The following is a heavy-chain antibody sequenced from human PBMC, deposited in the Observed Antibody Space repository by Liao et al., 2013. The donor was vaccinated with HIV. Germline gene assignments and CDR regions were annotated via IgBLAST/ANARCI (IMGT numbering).Heavy chain of an antibody. Sequence: QVQLQQWGAGLLKPSETLSLTCAVYGGSFSGYYWSWIRQPPREGGWSGLGKVNHSGSTNYNPSLKSRVTISVDTSKNQFSLKLSSVTAADTAVYYCARAYCSSISCYRRGYYYYMDVWGKGTTVTVSS. D-gene: IGHD2-2*01. V-gene: IGHV4-34*01. CDR2: VNHSGST. CDR1: GGSFSGYY. CDR3: ARAYCSSISCYRRGYYYYMDV. J-gene: IGHJ6*03.